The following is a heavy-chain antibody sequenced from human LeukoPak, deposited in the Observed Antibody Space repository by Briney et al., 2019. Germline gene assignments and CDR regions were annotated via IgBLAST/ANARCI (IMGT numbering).Heavy chain of an antibody. CDR1: GYTFTGYY. V-gene: IGHV1-2*02. Sequence: ASVKVSCKASGYTFTGYYMHWVRQAPGQGLEWMGWINPNSGGTNYAQKFQGRVTMTRDTSISTAYMELSSLRSEDTAVYYCARVRYSSYDAFDIWGQGTMVTVSS. CDR3: ARVRYSSYDAFDI. CDR2: INPNSGGT. J-gene: IGHJ3*02. D-gene: IGHD6-6*01.